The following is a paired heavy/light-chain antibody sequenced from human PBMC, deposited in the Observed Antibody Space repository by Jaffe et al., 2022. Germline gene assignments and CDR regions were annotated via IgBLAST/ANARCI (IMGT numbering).Light chain of an antibody. V-gene: IGLV2-14*01. CDR1: SSDVGGYTR. CDR3: SSYTSSRTVI. J-gene: IGLJ2*01. CDR2: EVA. Sequence: QSALTQPASVSGSPGQSVTIFCTGTSSDVGGYTRVSWYQQPPGTAPKLMIYEVANRPSGVSNRFSGSKSGNTASLTISGLQAEDEADYYCSSYTSSRTVIFGGGTKLTVL.
Heavy chain of an antibody. Sequence: QVQLVESGGGLVKPGGSLRLSCAASGFTFSDYYMSWIRQAPGEGLEWISYISNGGSTIYYADSVKGRFTISRDNAKNSLYLQMNSLRAEDTAVYYCARDKTVTPLYYFDYWGQGSLVTVSS. CDR3: ARDKTVTPLYYFDY. CDR2: ISNGGSTI. CDR1: GFTFSDYY. V-gene: IGHV3-11*01. D-gene: IGHD4-17*01. J-gene: IGHJ4*02.